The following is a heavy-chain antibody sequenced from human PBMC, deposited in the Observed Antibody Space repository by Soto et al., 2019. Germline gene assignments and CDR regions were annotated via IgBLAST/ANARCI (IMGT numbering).Heavy chain of an antibody. CDR3: AAHSSGYSYFDY. D-gene: IGHD3-22*01. Sequence: ASVKVSCKASGYTFTSYAMHWVRQAPGQRLEWMGWINAGNGNTKYSQKFQGRVTITRNTSASTAYMELSSLRSEDTAVYYCAAHSSGYSYFDYWGQGTLVTVSS. J-gene: IGHJ4*02. CDR1: GYTFTSYA. V-gene: IGHV1-3*01. CDR2: INAGNGNT.